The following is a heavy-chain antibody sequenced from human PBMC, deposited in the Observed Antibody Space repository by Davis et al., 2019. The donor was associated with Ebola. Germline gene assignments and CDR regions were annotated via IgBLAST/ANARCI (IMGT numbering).Heavy chain of an antibody. V-gene: IGHV3-30-3*01. CDR1: GFTFSSYA. CDR3: ARDSGSGHDHYYYYYMDV. D-gene: IGHD3-10*01. Sequence: GESLKISCAASGFTFSSYAMHWVRQAPGKGLEWVAVISYDGSNKYYADSVKGRFTISRDNSKNTLYLQMNSLRAEDTAVYYCARDSGSGHDHYYYYYMDVWGKGTTVTVSS. J-gene: IGHJ6*03. CDR2: ISYDGSNK.